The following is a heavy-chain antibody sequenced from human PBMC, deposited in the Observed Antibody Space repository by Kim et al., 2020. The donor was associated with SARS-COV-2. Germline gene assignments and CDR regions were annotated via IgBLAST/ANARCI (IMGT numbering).Heavy chain of an antibody. V-gene: IGHV4-31*03. J-gene: IGHJ3*02. CDR3: ARGGLTTVTNDAFDI. Sequence: SETLSLTCTVSGGSISSGGYYWSWIRQHPGKGLEWIGYIYYSGSTYYNPSLKSRVTISVDTSKNQFSPKLSSVTAADTAVYYCARGGLTTVTNDAFDIWGQGTMVTVSS. D-gene: IGHD4-17*01. CDR1: GGSISSGGYY. CDR2: IYYSGST.